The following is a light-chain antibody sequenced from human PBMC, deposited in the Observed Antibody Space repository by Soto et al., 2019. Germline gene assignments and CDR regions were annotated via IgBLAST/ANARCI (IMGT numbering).Light chain of an antibody. Sequence: QSVLTQPASVSGSPGQSITISCTGTSSDVGNYIYVFWFQQHPVKAPKLIISEVSNRPSGVSSRFSGSKSGNTASLNISGLQADDEANYYCTSYTTSSTYVFGTGTKVTVL. CDR1: SSDVGNYIY. CDR2: EVS. J-gene: IGLJ1*01. V-gene: IGLV2-14*01. CDR3: TSYTTSSTYV.